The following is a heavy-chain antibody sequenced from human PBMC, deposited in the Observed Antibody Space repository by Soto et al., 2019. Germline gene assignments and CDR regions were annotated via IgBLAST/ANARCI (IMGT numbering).Heavy chain of an antibody. CDR2: VYHTASA. CDR1: AGSINNYC. CDR3: ARGGVVVVSYGLGV. J-gene: IGHJ6*02. V-gene: IGHV4-59*01. D-gene: IGHD2-21*01. Sequence: SETLPLTCTVSAGSINNYCWIWIRQPPGEGLDWIGYVYHTASANYNPSTKTRVTISIDTTKNQCSVSLKSVTAAETAVYYCARGGVVVVSYGLGVWGQGTTVT.